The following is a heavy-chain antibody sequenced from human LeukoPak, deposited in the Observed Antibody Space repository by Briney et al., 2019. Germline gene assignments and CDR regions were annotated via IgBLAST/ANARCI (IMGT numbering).Heavy chain of an antibody. J-gene: IGHJ4*02. V-gene: IGHV1-2*06. CDR1: GYTFTGYY. D-gene: IGHD5-18*01. CDR2: INPNSGGT. Sequence: GASVKVSCKASGYTFTGYYMHWVRQAPGQGLEWMGRINPNSGGTNYAQKFQGRVTMTRDTSISTAYMELSRLRSEDTAVYYCARDLRAGIQLRLFGYWGQGTLVTVSS. CDR3: ARDLRAGIQLRLFGY.